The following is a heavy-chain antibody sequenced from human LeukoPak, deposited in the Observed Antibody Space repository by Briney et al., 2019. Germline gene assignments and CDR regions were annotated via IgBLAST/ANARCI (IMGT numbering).Heavy chain of an antibody. Sequence: GASVRVSCKASGYTFTTYGISWVRQAPGQGLEWLGRISVYNGNTNYAQKVQGRVTMTTDTPTSTAYMELRSLRSDDTAVYYCARMILLLGDVLTVPPRGFDYWGQGTLVTVSS. CDR2: ISVYNGNT. CDR3: ARMILLLGDVLTVPPRGFDY. V-gene: IGHV1-18*01. J-gene: IGHJ4*02. D-gene: IGHD3-9*01. CDR1: GYTFTTYG.